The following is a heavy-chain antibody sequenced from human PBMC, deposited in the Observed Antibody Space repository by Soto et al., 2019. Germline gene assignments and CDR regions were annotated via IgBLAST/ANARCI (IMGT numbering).Heavy chain of an antibody. Sequence: SETLSLTCTVSGGSISSYYWSWIRQPPGKGLEWIGYIYYSGSTNYNPSLKSRVTISVGTSKNQFSLKLSSVTAADTAVYYCARSYYDFWSGHSVALYYGMDVWGQGTTVTVSS. CDR1: GGSISSYY. D-gene: IGHD3-3*01. J-gene: IGHJ6*02. CDR3: ARSYYDFWSGHSVALYYGMDV. V-gene: IGHV4-59*01. CDR2: IYYSGST.